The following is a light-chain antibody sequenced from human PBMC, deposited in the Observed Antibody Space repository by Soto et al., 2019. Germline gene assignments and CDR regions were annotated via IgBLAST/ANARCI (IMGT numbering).Light chain of an antibody. CDR2: HSS. V-gene: IGKV1-33*01. Sequence: DIQMTQSPSSLSASVGDRVTITCQAGQDISNSLNWYQQKPGKAPNLLIYHSSSLETGVPSRFSGSGSGTDFTFTISSLQPEDIATYYCQQYDSLTLTFGGGTKVEIK. J-gene: IGKJ4*01. CDR1: QDISNS. CDR3: QQYDSLTLT.